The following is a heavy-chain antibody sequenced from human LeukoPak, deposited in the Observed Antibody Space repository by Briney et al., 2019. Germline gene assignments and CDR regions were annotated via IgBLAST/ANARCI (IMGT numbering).Heavy chain of an antibody. J-gene: IGHJ4*02. V-gene: IGHV3-74*01. Sequence: PGGSLRLSCAASGFTFSSYWMHWVRQAPGKGLVWVSRINKDGSGTSYADSVKGRFTISRDNAKNTLYLQMNSLRAEDTAVYYCARAQDRVFDYWGQGTLVTVSS. CDR3: ARAQDRVFDY. D-gene: IGHD2-15*01. CDR2: INKDGSGT. CDR1: GFTFSSYW.